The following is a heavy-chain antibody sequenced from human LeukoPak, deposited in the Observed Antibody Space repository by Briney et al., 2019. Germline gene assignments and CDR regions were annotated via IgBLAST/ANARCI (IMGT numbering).Heavy chain of an antibody. CDR3: ARHRPGAPIFDF. J-gene: IGHJ4*02. CDR2: IYYSGST. D-gene: IGHD3-10*01. V-gene: IGHV4-59*08. Sequence: SETLSLTCTVSGGSLSNFYWSWIRQPPGKGLEWIGYIYYSGSTNYNPSLKSRVTISLDTSKNHFSLRLSSVTAADTAVYYCARHRPGAPIFDFWGQGTLVTVSS. CDR1: GGSLSNFY.